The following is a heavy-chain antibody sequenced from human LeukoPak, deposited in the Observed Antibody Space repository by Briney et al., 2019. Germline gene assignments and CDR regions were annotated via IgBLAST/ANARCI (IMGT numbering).Heavy chain of an antibody. V-gene: IGHV4-34*01. D-gene: IGHD5-12*01. CDR1: GGSFSGYY. J-gene: IGHJ6*03. Sequence: SETLSLTCAVYGGSFSGYYWSWIRQPPGKGLEWIGEINHSGSTNYNPSLKSRVTISVDTSKNQFSLKLSSVTAADTAVYYCARLQIVATIGWAYYYMDVWGKGTTVTVSS. CDR2: INHSGST. CDR3: ARLQIVATIGWAYYYMDV.